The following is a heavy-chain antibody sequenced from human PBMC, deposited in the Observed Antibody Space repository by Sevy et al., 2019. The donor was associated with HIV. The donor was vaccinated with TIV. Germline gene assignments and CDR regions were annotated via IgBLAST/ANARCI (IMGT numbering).Heavy chain of an antibody. Sequence: GGSLRLSCAASGFTFSSYSMHWVRQAPGKGLEWVAVILYDGSKKYYADSVKGRFTISRDNSKNTFYLQMSSLTSEDTAVYYCARGLAALPGYYYGMDVWGQGTAVTVSS. D-gene: IGHD6-6*01. CDR2: ILYDGSKK. V-gene: IGHV3-33*01. J-gene: IGHJ6*02. CDR3: ARGLAALPGYYYGMDV. CDR1: GFTFSSYS.